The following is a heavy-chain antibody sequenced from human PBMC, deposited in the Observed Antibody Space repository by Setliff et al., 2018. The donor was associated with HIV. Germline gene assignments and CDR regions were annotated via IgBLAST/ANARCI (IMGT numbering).Heavy chain of an antibody. Sequence: KTSETLSLTCTVSGASISSYYWNWFRQPAGKGLESLGRIYTSGNMIYNPSLKSRVTMSADTSRNQLSLKLSSVTAADTAVYYCASTGYSSGWSFDYWGQGTLVTVSS. D-gene: IGHD6-19*01. CDR1: GASISSYY. CDR3: ASTGYSSGWSFDY. J-gene: IGHJ4*02. V-gene: IGHV4-4*07. CDR2: IYTSGNM.